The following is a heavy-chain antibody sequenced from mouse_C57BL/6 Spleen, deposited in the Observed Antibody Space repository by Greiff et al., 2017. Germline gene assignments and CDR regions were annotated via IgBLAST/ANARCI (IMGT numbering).Heavy chain of an antibody. CDR1: GFTFSDYG. CDR2: ISSGSSTI. J-gene: IGHJ3*01. CDR3: ARPGTATGFSY. D-gene: IGHD1-2*01. V-gene: IGHV5-17*01. Sequence: EVKLEESGGGLVKPGGSLKLSCAASGFTFSDYGMHWVRQAPEKGLEWVAYISSGSSTIYYADTVKGRITISRDNAKNTPFLEMTRLRSEDNAMSYVARPGTATGFSYWGQGTLVTVSA.